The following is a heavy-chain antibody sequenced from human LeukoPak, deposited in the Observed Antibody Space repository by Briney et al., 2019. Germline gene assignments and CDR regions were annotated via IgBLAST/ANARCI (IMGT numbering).Heavy chain of an antibody. CDR1: GDSISTYY. CDR3: ARKALPGNWFDP. J-gene: IGHJ5*02. V-gene: IGHV4-4*07. Sequence: SETLSLTCTVSGDSISTYYWSWIRQPAGKGLEWIGRIFASGSTNYNPSLKSRVTMSLDTSKNQFSLKLSSVTAADTAVYYCARKALPGNWFDPWGQGALVTVSS. CDR2: IFASGST.